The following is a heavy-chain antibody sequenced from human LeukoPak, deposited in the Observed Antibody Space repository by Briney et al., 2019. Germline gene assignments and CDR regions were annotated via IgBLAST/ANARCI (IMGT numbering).Heavy chain of an antibody. CDR1: GYTFTSYA. V-gene: IGHV1-3*01. D-gene: IGHD6-19*01. CDR3: ARGTAVPGSYYFDY. Sequence: ASVKVSRKASGYTFTSYAMHWVRQAPGQRLEWMGWINAGNGNTKYSQKFQGRVTITRDTSASTAYMELSSLRSEDTAVYYCARGTAVPGSYYFDYWGQGTLVTVSS. J-gene: IGHJ4*02. CDR2: INAGNGNT.